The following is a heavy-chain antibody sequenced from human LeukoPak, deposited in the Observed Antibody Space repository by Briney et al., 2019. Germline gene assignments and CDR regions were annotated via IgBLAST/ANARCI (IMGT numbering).Heavy chain of an antibody. CDR2: INGDESST. J-gene: IGHJ6*03. Sequence: GGSLRLSCVVSGFTFSSYWMHWVRQAPGKGLVWVSRINGDESSTSYVDSVKGRFIISRDNAKNSLYLQMSSLRAEDTAVYYCTRVEETATTAAIIRKYSYYYYYMDVWGKGNTVTVSS. CDR3: TRVEETATTAAIIRKYSYYYYYMDV. D-gene: IGHD4-11*01. V-gene: IGHV3-74*01. CDR1: GFTFSSYW.